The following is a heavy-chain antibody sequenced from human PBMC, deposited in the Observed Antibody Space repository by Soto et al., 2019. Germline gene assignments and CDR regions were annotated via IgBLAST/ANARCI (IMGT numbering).Heavy chain of an antibody. J-gene: IGHJ6*02. D-gene: IGHD4-17*01. V-gene: IGHV3-21*01. CDR1: GFAFSSYS. Sequence: GGSLRLSCAASGFAFSSYSMNWVRQAPGKGLEWVSSIGSSSNYIYYADSVKGRFTISRDNAKNSLYLQMNSLRAEDTAVYYCAREGYGDYGGMDVWGQGTTVTVSS. CDR3: AREGYGDYGGMDV. CDR2: IGSSSNYI.